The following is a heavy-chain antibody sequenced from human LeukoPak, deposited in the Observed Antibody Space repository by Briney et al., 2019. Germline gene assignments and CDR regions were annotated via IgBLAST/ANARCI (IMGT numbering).Heavy chain of an antibody. V-gene: IGHV3-11*01. CDR3: ARVCDSSGYYLGAFDI. J-gene: IGHJ3*02. CDR2: ISSSGSTI. Sequence: PGGSLRLSCAASGFTFSDYYMSWIRQAPGKGLEWVSYISSSGSTIYYADSVKGRFTISRDNAKNSLYLQMNSLRAEDTAVHYCARVCDSSGYYLGAFDIWGQGTMVTVSS. D-gene: IGHD3-22*01. CDR1: GFTFSDYY.